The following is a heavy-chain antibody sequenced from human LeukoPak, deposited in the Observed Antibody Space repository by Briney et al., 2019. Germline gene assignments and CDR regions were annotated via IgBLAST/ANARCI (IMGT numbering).Heavy chain of an antibody. CDR2: ISGSGGIT. D-gene: IGHD3-3*01. J-gene: IGHJ4*02. V-gene: IGHV3-23*01. Sequence: PGGSLRLSCAASGFTFSSYAMSWVRQAPGKGLEWVSGISGSGGITDYADSVKGRFTVSRDNFQNTLYLQMNSLKAEDTAVYYCAKDFTSGWYFDDWGQGTLVTVSS. CDR1: GFTFSSYA. CDR3: AKDFTSGWYFDD.